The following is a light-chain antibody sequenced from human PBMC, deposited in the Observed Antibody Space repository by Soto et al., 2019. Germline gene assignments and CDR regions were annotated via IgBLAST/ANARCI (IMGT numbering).Light chain of an antibody. Sequence: QSVLTQSPSASGTPGQRVTISCSGSSTNIGSNFVYWYQKLPGTAPKLLIYSNDQRPSGVADRFSGSKSGTSASLAISGLRPEDEADYYCASWDDSPSGPVFGGGTKVTVL. CDR1: STNIGSNF. CDR2: SND. J-gene: IGLJ3*02. CDR3: ASWDDSPSGPV. V-gene: IGLV1-47*02.